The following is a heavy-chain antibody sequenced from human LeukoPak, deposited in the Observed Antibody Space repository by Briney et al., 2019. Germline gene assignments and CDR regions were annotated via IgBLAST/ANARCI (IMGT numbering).Heavy chain of an antibody. V-gene: IGHV1-18*01. Sequence: ASVKVSCKASGYTFTSYGISWVRQAPGQGLEWMGWISAYNGNTNYAQKLQGRVTMTTDTSTSTAYMELRSLRSDDTAVYYCARGDYSDYAGYDAFDIWGQGTMVTVSS. CDR3: ARGDYSDYAGYDAFDI. CDR2: ISAYNGNT. D-gene: IGHD4-11*01. CDR1: GYTFTSYG. J-gene: IGHJ3*02.